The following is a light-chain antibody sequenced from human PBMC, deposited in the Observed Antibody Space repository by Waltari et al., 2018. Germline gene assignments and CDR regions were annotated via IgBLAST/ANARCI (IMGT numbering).Light chain of an antibody. CDR2: DVT. J-gene: IGLJ1*01. CDR1: SSDVGAYKY. CDR3: CSYAGDSSYV. Sequence: QSALTQPRSVSGSPGQSVTISCTGTSSDVGAYKYVSWYQHHPGKAPKLILFDVTKRPSGVPARFSGSKSGDTASLTISGLEASDESDYFCCSYAGDSSYVFGTGTTVSVL. V-gene: IGLV2-11*01.